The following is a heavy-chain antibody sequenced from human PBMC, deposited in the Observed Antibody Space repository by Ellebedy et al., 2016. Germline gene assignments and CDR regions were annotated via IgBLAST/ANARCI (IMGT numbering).Heavy chain of an antibody. CDR2: IGDDI. CDR3: SRDQSYSSFDM. J-gene: IGHJ4*02. D-gene: IGHD3-22*01. Sequence: GESLKISXAASGFSFSAHYMHWVRQAPGKGLEWVSSIGDDIFYADSVKGRFTISRDNAKNSLHLQMNSLRVEDTGLYFCSRDQSYSSFDMWGPGTLVTVSP. V-gene: IGHV3-69-1*01. CDR1: GFSFSAHY.